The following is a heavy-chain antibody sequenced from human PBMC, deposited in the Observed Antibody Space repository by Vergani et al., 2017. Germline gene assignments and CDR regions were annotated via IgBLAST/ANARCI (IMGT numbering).Heavy chain of an antibody. J-gene: IGHJ6*03. Sequence: QVQLVQSGAEVKKPGSSVKVSCKASGGTFSSYAISWVRQAPGQGLEWMGGIIPIFGTANYAQKFQGRVTITADASTSTAYMELSSLRSEDTAVYYCARSPRGQVLHGPDYYYSYMDVWGKGTTVTVSS. CDR3: ARSPRGQVLHGPDYYYSYMDV. V-gene: IGHV1-69*01. CDR1: GGTFSSYA. D-gene: IGHD2/OR15-2a*01. CDR2: IIPIFGTA.